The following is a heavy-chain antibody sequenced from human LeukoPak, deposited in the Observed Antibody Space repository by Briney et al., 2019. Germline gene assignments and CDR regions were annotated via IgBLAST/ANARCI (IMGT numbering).Heavy chain of an antibody. D-gene: IGHD3-3*01. V-gene: IGHV4-59*01. CDR2: IYYSGST. CDR1: GGSISSYY. J-gene: IGHJ5*02. Sequence: SETLSLTCTVSGGSISSYYWSWIRQPPGKGLEWIGYIYYSGSTNYNPSLKSRVTISVDTSKNQFSLKLSSVTAADTAVYYCARSLLGYFWSGYFADPWGQGTLVTVSS. CDR3: ARSLLGYFWSGYFADP.